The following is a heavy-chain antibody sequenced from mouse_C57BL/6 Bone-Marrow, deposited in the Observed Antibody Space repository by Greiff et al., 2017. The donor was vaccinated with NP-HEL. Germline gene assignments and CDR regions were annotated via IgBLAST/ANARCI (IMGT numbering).Heavy chain of an antibody. V-gene: IGHV5-17*01. J-gene: IGHJ3*01. D-gene: IGHD2-4*01. Sequence: EVKLVESGGGLVKPGGSLKLSCAASGFTFSDYGMHWVRQAPEKGLEWVAYISSGSSTIYYADTVKGRFTISRYNAKNTLFLQMTSLRSEDTAMYYCASFYYDYAGGYWGQGTLVTVSA. CDR1: GFTFSDYG. CDR3: ASFYYDYAGGY. CDR2: ISSGSSTI.